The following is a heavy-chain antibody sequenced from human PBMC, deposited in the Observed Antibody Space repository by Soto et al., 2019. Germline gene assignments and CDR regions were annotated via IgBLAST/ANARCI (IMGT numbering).Heavy chain of an antibody. CDR3: ARQVSEDSSSSEP. D-gene: IGHD6-13*01. J-gene: IGHJ5*02. Sequence: QVQLQQWGAGLLKPSETLSLTCAVYGGSFSGYYWCWIRRRPGKGLEWIGEVNRSGSTNYKLSLKSRVTISVDTSKNQFSLKLSTVTAADTAVYYCARQVSEDSSSSEPWGQGTLVTGSS. V-gene: IGHV4-34*01. CDR2: VNRSGST. CDR1: GGSFSGYY.